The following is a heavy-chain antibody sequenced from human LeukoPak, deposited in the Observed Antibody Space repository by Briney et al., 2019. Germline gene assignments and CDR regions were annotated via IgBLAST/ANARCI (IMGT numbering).Heavy chain of an antibody. J-gene: IGHJ6*03. CDR2: IYYSGST. V-gene: IGHV4-59*01. Sequence: PSETLSLTCTVSGGSISSYYWSWIRQPPGKGLEWIGYIYYSGSTNYNPSLKSRVTISVDTSKDQFSLKLSSVTAADTAVYYCAKTYYDILTGYGGPYYMDVWGKGTTVTVSS. CDR1: GGSISSYY. D-gene: IGHD3-9*01. CDR3: AKTYYDILTGYGGPYYMDV.